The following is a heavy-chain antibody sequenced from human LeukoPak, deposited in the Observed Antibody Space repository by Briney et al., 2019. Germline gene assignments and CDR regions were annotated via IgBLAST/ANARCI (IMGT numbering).Heavy chain of an antibody. J-gene: IGHJ5*02. V-gene: IGHV4-39*01. CDR1: GGSISSSSFY. Sequence: SETLSLTCAVSGGSISSSSFYWGWIRQPPGKVLVWIGSIYYSGSTYCNPSLKSRVTVSVDTSKNQFSLKLSSVTAADTAVYYCARRPGGYDFWSGYYTDNWFDPRGQGTLVTVSS. D-gene: IGHD3-3*01. CDR3: ARRPGGYDFWSGYYTDNWFDP. CDR2: IYYSGST.